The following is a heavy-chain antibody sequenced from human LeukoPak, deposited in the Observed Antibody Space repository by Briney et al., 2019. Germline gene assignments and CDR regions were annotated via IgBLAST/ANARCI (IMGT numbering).Heavy chain of an antibody. Sequence: SETLSLTCTVSGYSISSGYYWGWIRQPPGKGLEWIGSIYHSGSTYYNPSLKSRVTISVDTSKNQFSLKLSSVTAADTAVYYCARGLQYWGQGTLVTVS. CDR3: ARGLQY. CDR1: GYSISSGYY. J-gene: IGHJ4*02. CDR2: IYHSGST. V-gene: IGHV4-38-2*02.